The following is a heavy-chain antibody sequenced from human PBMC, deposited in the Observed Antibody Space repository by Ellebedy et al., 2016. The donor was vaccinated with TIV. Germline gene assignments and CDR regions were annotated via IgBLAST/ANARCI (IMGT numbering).Heavy chain of an antibody. V-gene: IGHV4-39*07. D-gene: IGHD3-10*01. CDR3: ARDEFFYGSGTSVWYFEL. CDR1: GGSISSSSYY. Sequence: ESLKISCTVSGGSISSSSYYWGWIRQPPGKGLEWIGEINHSGSTNYNPSLKSRVTISVDTSKNQFSLKLSSVTAADTAVYYCARDEFFYGSGTSVWYFELWGRGTLVTVSS. J-gene: IGHJ2*01. CDR2: INHSGST.